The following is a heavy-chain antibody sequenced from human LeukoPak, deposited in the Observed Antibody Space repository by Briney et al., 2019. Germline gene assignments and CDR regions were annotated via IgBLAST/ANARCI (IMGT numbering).Heavy chain of an antibody. CDR3: ARDPGFDY. CDR1: GFTFRSYG. J-gene: IGHJ4*02. V-gene: IGHV3-33*01. Sequence: PGGSLRLSCAASGFTFRSYGMHWVRQAPGKGLEWVAVIWYDGSNEYYADSVKGRFTISRDNSKNTLLLQMNSLRVEDTAVYYCARDPGFDYWGQGILVTVSS. CDR2: IWYDGSNE.